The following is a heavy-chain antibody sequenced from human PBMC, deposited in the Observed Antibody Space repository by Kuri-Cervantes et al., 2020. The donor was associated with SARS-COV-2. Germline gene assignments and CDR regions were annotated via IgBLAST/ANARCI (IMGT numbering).Heavy chain of an antibody. D-gene: IGHD1-26*01. CDR3: AKVDPPVEWELPVSYFDY. J-gene: IGHJ4*02. CDR1: GFTFSDYY. CDR2: ISSSGSTI. V-gene: IGHV3-11*04. Sequence: GESLKISCAASGFTFSDYYMSWIRQAPGKGLEWVSYISSSGSTIYYADSVKGRFTISRDNAKNSLYLQVNSLRAEDTAVYYCAKVDPPVEWELPVSYFDYWGQGTLVTVSS.